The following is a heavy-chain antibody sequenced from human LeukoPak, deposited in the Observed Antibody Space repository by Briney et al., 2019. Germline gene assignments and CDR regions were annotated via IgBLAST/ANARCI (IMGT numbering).Heavy chain of an antibody. V-gene: IGHV1-24*01. CDR2: FDPEDGET. D-gene: IGHD1-26*01. CDR3: ATVGGATQANDAFDI. Sequence: ASVKVSCKVSGYTLTELSMHWLRQAPGKGLEWMGGFDPEDGETIYAQKFQGRVTMTEDTSTDTAYMELSSLRSEDTAVYYCATVGGATQANDAFDIWGQGTMVTVSS. CDR1: GYTLTELS. J-gene: IGHJ3*02.